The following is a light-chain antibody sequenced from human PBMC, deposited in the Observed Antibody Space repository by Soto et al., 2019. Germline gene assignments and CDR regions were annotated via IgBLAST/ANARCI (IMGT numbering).Light chain of an antibody. CDR1: QDISNY. CDR2: TES. J-gene: IGKJ1*01. V-gene: IGKV1-27*01. CDR3: QHYNSYSEA. Sequence: DIQMTQSPSSLSASLVDRVTITCLASQDISNYLAWYQQKPGKVPKLLIYTESSLQSGVPSRFSGSGSGTEFTLTISSLQPDDFATYYCQHYNSYSEAFGQGTKVDIK.